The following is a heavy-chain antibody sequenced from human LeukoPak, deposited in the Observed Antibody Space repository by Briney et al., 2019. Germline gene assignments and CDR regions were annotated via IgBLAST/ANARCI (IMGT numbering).Heavy chain of an antibody. CDR1: GGSISSGGYY. CDR3: ARARGSYPRLYYYYYYGMDV. V-gene: IGHV4-30-2*01. J-gene: IGHJ6*02. CDR2: INHSGST. Sequence: PSQTLSLTCTVSGGSISSGGYYWSWIRQPPGKGLEWIGEINHSGSTNYNPSLKSRVTISVDTSKNQFSLKLSSVTAADTAVYYCARARGSYPRLYYYYYYGMDVWGQGTTVTVSS. D-gene: IGHD1-26*01.